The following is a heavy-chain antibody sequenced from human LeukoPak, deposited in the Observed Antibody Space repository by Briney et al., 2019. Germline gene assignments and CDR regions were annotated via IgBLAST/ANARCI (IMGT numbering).Heavy chain of an antibody. CDR3: AKGFWRYLDY. D-gene: IGHD1-1*01. CDR2: VGGANSIT. CDR1: GFTFSTYA. Sequence: PSGGSLRLSCVASGFTFSTYAMSWVRQAPGKGLEWVSAVGGANSITYYTDSVKGRFTVSRDNFKNTVYLQMNSLRAEDTAVYYCAKGFWRYLDYWGQGTLVTVSS. J-gene: IGHJ4*02. V-gene: IGHV3-23*01.